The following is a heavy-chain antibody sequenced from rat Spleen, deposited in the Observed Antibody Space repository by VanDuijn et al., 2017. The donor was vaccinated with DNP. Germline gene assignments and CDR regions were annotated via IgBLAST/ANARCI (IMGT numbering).Heavy chain of an antibody. CDR1: GFSLTSYG. D-gene: IGHD1-4*01. CDR2: IWGDGST. CDR3: AAPDGSPFAY. J-gene: IGHJ3*01. V-gene: IGHV2-77*01. Sequence: QVQMKETGPGLVQTTQTLSVTCTVSGFSLTSYGVHWVRQAPGKGLEWMGIIWGDGSTNYNSALKSRLSISRDTSKSQVFLTMNSLQTDDTAVYYCAAPDGSPFAYWGQGTLVTVSS.